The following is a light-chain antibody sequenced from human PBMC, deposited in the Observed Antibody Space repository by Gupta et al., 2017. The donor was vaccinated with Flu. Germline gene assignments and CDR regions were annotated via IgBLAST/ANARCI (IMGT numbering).Light chain of an antibody. CDR2: KVS. CDR1: QSLVYSDGNFD. CDR3: NKDSPPNT. V-gene: IGKV2-30*01. Sequence: PVTLGQPASRASRSSQSLVYSDGNFDWCWFKQRPGQSPRLLSDKVSNRDFGATDRGSGSGSGMDVTLNSSRGEAEDVGFYYCNKDSPPNTFGQGTKVEIK. J-gene: IGKJ2*01.